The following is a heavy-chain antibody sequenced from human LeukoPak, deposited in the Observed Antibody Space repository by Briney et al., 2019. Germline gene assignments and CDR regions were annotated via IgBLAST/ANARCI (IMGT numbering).Heavy chain of an antibody. D-gene: IGHD6-13*01. CDR3: ARGQQLASN. J-gene: IGHJ4*02. CDR1: GYTFTGYY. V-gene: IGHV1-2*02. Sequence: GASAKVSCKASGYTFTGYYIYWVRQAPGQGLEWMGWINPNSGGTNYAQKFQGRVTMTREMSISTAYMELSRLRSDDTAVYYCARGQQLASNWGQGTLATVSS. CDR2: INPNSGGT.